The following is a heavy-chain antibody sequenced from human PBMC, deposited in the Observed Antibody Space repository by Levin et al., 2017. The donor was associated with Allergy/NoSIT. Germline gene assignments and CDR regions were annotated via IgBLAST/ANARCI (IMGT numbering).Heavy chain of an antibody. Sequence: LSLTCAASGFTFSRFWMHWVRQAPGKGLVWVSHINSDGTNTNYADSVKGRFTISRDNTENTLYLQMDSLRAEDTSVYFCARGGCSSTSCLDNWGQGTLVTVSS. V-gene: IGHV3-74*01. D-gene: IGHD2-2*01. CDR2: INSDGTNT. J-gene: IGHJ4*02. CDR1: GFTFSRFW. CDR3: ARGGCSSTSCLDN.